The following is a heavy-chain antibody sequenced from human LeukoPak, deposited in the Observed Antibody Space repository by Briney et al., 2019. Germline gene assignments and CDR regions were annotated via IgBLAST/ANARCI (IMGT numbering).Heavy chain of an antibody. CDR1: GFTFSTYA. Sequence: GGSLRLSCAASGFTFSTYAMTWVRQAPGKGLEWVSAISGSGDSTYYADSVKGRFTISRDNSKITLYLQMNSLRAEDTAVYFCAKGALEWLRLLDSWGQGTLVTVPS. CDR3: AKGALEWLRLLDS. CDR2: ISGSGDST. V-gene: IGHV3-23*01. J-gene: IGHJ4*02. D-gene: IGHD5-12*01.